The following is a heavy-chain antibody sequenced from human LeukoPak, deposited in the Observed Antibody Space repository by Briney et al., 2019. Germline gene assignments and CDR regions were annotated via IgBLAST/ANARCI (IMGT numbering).Heavy chain of an antibody. CDR2: IRWNRGSI. V-gene: IGHV3-9*01. CDR3: AKDIERYSYDPYYYYGMDV. J-gene: IGHJ6*02. Sequence: GESLRLSCAASGFTFDDYAMHWVRHAPGKGMEWVAGIRWNRGSIIYADSVKGRFTISRDNAKNSLYLQMNTLRAEDTALYYCAKDIERYSYDPYYYYGMDVWGQGPTVTVSS. D-gene: IGHD5-18*01. CDR1: GFTFDDYA.